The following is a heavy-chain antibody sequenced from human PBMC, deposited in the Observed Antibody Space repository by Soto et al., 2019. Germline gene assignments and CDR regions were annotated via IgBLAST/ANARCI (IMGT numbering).Heavy chain of an antibody. CDR2: IYYSGST. J-gene: IGHJ4*02. Sequence: SETLSLTCTVSGGSISSGDYYWSWIRQPPGKGLEWIGYIYYSGSTYYNPSLKSRVTISVDTSKNQFSLKLSSVTAADTAVYYCARFRRRSGYYPDYWGQGTLVTVSS. CDR3: ARFRRRSGYYPDY. CDR1: GGSISSGDYY. D-gene: IGHD3-3*01. V-gene: IGHV4-30-4*01.